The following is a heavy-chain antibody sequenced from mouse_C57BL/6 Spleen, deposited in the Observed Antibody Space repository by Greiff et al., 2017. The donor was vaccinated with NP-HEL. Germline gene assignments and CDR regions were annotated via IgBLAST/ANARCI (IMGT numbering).Heavy chain of an antibody. Sequence: QVQLQQPGAELVMPGASVKLSCKASGYTFTSYWMHWVKQRPGQGLEWIGEIDPSDSYTNYNQKSKGKSTLTVDKSSSTAYMQLSSLTSEDSAVYYCERSWLTGGAMDYWGQGTSVTVSS. J-gene: IGHJ4*01. CDR3: ERSWLTGGAMDY. V-gene: IGHV1-69*01. CDR1: GYTFTSYW. CDR2: IDPSDSYT. D-gene: IGHD4-1*01.